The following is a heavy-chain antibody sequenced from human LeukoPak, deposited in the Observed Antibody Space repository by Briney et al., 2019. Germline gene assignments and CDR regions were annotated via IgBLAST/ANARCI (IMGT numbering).Heavy chain of an antibody. J-gene: IGHJ3*02. Sequence: PGGSLRLSCAASGFTVSSNYMSWVRQAPGKGLEWVSVIYSGGSTYYADSVKGRFTISRDNSKNTLYLQMNSLRAEDTAVYYCARDLLHGGFGEPNAFDIWGQGTMVTVSS. CDR2: IYSGGST. D-gene: IGHD3-10*01. V-gene: IGHV3-53*01. CDR3: ARDLLHGGFGEPNAFDI. CDR1: GFTVSSNY.